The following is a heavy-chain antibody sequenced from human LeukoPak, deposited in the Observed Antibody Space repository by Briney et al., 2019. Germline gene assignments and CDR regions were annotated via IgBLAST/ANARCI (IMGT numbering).Heavy chain of an antibody. CDR1: GFTFSSYW. V-gene: IGHV3-7*04. J-gene: IGHJ4*02. CDR3: ARDGGLVNNPFDY. D-gene: IGHD3/OR15-3a*01. Sequence: GGSLRLSCAASGFTFSSYWMSWVRQAPGKGLEWVANIKQDGSEKYYVDSVKGRFTISRDNAKNSPYLQMNSLRAEDTAVYYCARDGGLVNNPFDYWGQGTLVTVSS. CDR2: IKQDGSEK.